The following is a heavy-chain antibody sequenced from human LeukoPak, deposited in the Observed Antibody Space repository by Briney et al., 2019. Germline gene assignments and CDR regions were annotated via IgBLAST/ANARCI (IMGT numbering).Heavy chain of an antibody. V-gene: IGHV3-66*01. J-gene: IGHJ6*03. CDR3: ARWVVPAAMPDYYYYYMDV. D-gene: IGHD2-2*01. Sequence: PGGSLRLSCAASGFTVSSNYMSWVRQAPGKGLEWVSVIYSGGSTYYADSVKGRFTISRDNSKNTLYLQMNSLRAEDTAVYYCARWVVPAAMPDYYYYYMDVWGKATTVTISS. CDR2: IYSGGST. CDR1: GFTVSSNY.